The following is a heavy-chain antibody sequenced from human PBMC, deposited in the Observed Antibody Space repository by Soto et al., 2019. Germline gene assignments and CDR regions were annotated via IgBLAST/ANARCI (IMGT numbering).Heavy chain of an antibody. V-gene: IGHV3-23*01. D-gene: IGHD6-13*01. CDR1: GFTFSSYA. Sequence: GGTLRLSCAASGFTFSSYAMSWVRQAPGKGLEWVSAISGSGGSTYYADSVKGRFTISRDNSKNTLYLQMNSLRAEDTAVYYCAKIPHSSSWYLDAFAIWGQGTMVTVSS. CDR2: ISGSGGST. CDR3: AKIPHSSSWYLDAFAI. J-gene: IGHJ3*02.